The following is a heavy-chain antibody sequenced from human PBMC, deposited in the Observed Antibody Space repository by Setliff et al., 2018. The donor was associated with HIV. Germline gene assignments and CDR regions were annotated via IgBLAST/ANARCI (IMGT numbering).Heavy chain of an antibody. CDR2: IDYSGST. CDR1: GGSIISSNFY. D-gene: IGHD2-8*02. V-gene: IGHV4-39*07. J-gene: IGHJ6*03. CDR3: ARILLLSVTNEGYYFTDV. Sequence: SETLSLTCTVSGGSIISSNFYWGWIRQPPGKGPEDIGSIDYSGSTYYNPSLESRVTISVDTSKSQFSLKLSSVTAADTAVYFCARILLLSVTNEGYYFTDVWGQGTPVTVSS.